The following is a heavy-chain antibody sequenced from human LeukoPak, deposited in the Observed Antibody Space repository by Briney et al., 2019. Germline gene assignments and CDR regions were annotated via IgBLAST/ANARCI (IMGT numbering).Heavy chain of an antibody. D-gene: IGHD2-15*01. V-gene: IGHV3-15*01. J-gene: IGHJ4*02. Sequence: GGSLRLSCAASGFTFSSYAMSWVRRAPGQGLEWIGRIKNKVDGGTTDYAAPVKGRFTISRDDSKNTAYLQMDSLKTDDTAVYYCTTRGGFGYWGQGTLVTVSS. CDR2: IKNKVDGGTT. CDR1: GFTFSSYA. CDR3: TTRGGFGY.